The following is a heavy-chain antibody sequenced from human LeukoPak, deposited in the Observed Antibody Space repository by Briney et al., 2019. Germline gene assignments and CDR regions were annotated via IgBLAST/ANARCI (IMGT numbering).Heavy chain of an antibody. CDR1: GFTFSTYA. Sequence: PGGSLRLSCAASGFTFSTYAMSWVRQPPGKGLEWVSAISGSAGSTYYADSVKGRFTISRDNSKNTLYLQMNSLRAEDTAVYYCAKDASSGWFNDAFDIWGQGTMVTVSS. CDR3: AKDASSGWFNDAFDI. D-gene: IGHD6-19*01. CDR2: ISGSAGST. J-gene: IGHJ3*02. V-gene: IGHV3-23*01.